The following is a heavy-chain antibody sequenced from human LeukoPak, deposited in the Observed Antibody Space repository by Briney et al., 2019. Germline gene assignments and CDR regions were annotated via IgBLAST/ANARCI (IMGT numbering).Heavy chain of an antibody. J-gene: IGHJ4*02. CDR2: IYYSGST. Sequence: SETLSLTCTVSGGSISSSSYYWGWIRQPPGKGLEWIGSIYYSGSTYYNPSLKSRVTISVDTSKNQFSLKLSSVTAADTAVYYCARVYGTYYYDSGSYYPRLHFDYWGQGTLVTVSS. CDR1: GGSISSSSYY. V-gene: IGHV4-39*07. D-gene: IGHD3-10*01. CDR3: ARVYGTYYYDSGSYYPRLHFDY.